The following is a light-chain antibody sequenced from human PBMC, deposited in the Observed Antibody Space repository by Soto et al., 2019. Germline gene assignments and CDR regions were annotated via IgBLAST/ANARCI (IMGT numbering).Light chain of an antibody. J-gene: IGKJ1*01. CDR1: HNIKNW. CDR3: QQYNSYSRGT. V-gene: IGKV1-5*03. CDR2: TAS. Sequence: DIQMTQSPSTLSASVGDRVTIACRASHNIKNWLAWYQQKPGRVPKLLIYTASTLESGVPSRFSGSGSGTEFTLTISRLQPDDFATYYCQQYNSYSRGTFGQGTKVEIK.